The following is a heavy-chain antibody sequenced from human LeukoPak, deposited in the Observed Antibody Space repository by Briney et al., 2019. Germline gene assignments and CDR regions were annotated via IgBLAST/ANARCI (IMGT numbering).Heavy chain of an antibody. J-gene: IGHJ6*02. D-gene: IGHD5/OR15-5a*01. V-gene: IGHV4-4*07. CDR2: IYSSGTT. Sequence: SETLSLTCTVSGGSISGYYWSRIRRSAGKELEWIGRIYSSGTTNYNPSLKSRATMSVDTSKNHFSLNLNSVTAADTAVYYCARGDSTNQDGDYYGLDVWGQGTTVTVSS. CDR3: ARGDSTNQDGDYYGLDV. CDR1: GGSISGYY.